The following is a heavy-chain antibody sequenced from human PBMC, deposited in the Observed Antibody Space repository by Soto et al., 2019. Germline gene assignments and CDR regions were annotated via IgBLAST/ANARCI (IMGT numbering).Heavy chain of an antibody. CDR2: IYYSGST. Sequence: SSETLSLTCTVSGGSISSSSYFWGWIRQPPGKGLEWIGSIYYSGSTYYNPSLKSRVTISLDTSKNQFSLKLSSVTAADSAVYYCARGVNSIGAFDIWGQGTMVTVSS. V-gene: IGHV4-39*07. CDR3: ARGVNSIGAFDI. D-gene: IGHD1-1*01. CDR1: GGSISSSSYF. J-gene: IGHJ3*02.